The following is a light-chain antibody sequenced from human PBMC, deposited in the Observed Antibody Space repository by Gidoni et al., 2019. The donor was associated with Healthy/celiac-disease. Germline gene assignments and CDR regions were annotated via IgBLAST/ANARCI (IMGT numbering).Light chain of an antibody. V-gene: IGKV1-39*01. J-gene: IGKJ5*01. CDR1: QSISSY. CDR3: QQSYSTPIT. Sequence: DIQMTQSPSSLSASVGDRVTITCRASQSISSYFNWYQQKPGKAPKLLLYAASSLQSGVPSRFSGSGSGTDFTLTISSLQPEDFATYYCQQSYSTPITFXXXTRLEIK. CDR2: AAS.